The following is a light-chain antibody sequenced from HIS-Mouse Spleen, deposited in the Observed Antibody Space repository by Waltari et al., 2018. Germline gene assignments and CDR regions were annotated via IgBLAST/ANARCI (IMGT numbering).Light chain of an antibody. J-gene: IGLJ3*02. Sequence: QSALTQPASVSGSPGQSITISCTGTTTDVGSYNLVSWYQKHPGKAPQLMFYEGSKRPSGVSNRFSGSKSGNTASLTISGLQAEDEADYYCCSYAGSSTWVFGGGTKLTVL. V-gene: IGLV2-23*01. CDR3: CSYAGSSTWV. CDR2: EGS. CDR1: TTDVGSYNL.